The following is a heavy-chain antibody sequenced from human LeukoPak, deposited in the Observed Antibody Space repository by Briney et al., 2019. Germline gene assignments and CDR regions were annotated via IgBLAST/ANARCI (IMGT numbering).Heavy chain of an antibody. CDR2: VNDDGSDT. Sequence: GGSLRLSCAVSGFTISDFWMRWARQAPGKGLVWVSGVNDDGSDTFYADSVKGRFTISRDNAKNTLYLQMNSLRVEDTAIYYCGPLDYGDWGQGTLVTVSS. J-gene: IGHJ4*02. CDR1: GFTISDFW. V-gene: IGHV3-74*01. CDR3: GPLDYGD. D-gene: IGHD4-17*01.